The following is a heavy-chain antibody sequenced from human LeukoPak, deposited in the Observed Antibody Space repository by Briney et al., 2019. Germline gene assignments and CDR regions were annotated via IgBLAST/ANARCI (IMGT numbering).Heavy chain of an antibody. CDR2: INAGNGDT. Sequence: ASVTVSCMASGYTFSSNAIHWLRQAPGQRLEWMGWINAGNGDTKYSQKFQGRVTITRDTSASTAYMELSSLRSEDTAVYYCARDTGLGRYYDSSGYYSAGRWFDPWGQGTLVTVSS. V-gene: IGHV1-3*01. J-gene: IGHJ5*02. D-gene: IGHD3-22*01. CDR3: ARDTGLGRYYDSSGYYSAGRWFDP. CDR1: GYTFSSNA.